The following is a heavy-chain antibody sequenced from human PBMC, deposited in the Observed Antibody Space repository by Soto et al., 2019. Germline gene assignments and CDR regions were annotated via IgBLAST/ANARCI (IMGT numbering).Heavy chain of an antibody. V-gene: IGHV5-51*01. CDR1: GYSFTSYW. CDR3: ARHGDLLWFGELLSWFDP. J-gene: IGHJ5*02. CDR2: IYPGDSDT. D-gene: IGHD3-10*01. Sequence: PGESLKISCKGSGYSFTSYWIGWVRQMPGKGLEWMGIIYPGDSDTRYSPSFQGQVTISADKSISTAYLQWSSLKASDTAIYYCARHGDLLWFGELLSWFDPWGQGTLVTVSS.